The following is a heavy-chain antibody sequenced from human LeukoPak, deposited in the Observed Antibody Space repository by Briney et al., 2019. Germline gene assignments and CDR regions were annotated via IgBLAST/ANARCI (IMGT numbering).Heavy chain of an antibody. CDR3: ASEVATIDPAIDY. Sequence: GGSLRLSCAASGFTFSSYWMSWVRQAPGKGLEWVANIKQDGSEKYYVDPVKGRFTISRDNAKNSLYLQMNSLRAEDTAVYYCASEVATIDPAIDYWGQGTLVTVSS. V-gene: IGHV3-7*01. D-gene: IGHD5-24*01. CDR2: IKQDGSEK. J-gene: IGHJ4*02. CDR1: GFTFSSYW.